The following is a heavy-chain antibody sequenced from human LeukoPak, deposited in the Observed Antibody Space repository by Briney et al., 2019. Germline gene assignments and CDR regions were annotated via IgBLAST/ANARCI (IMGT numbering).Heavy chain of an antibody. CDR3: ARGTYYYDGGAYYYGYYFDY. CDR1: GFTFTSYA. D-gene: IGHD3-22*01. CDR2: ISGGGEDT. Sequence: PGGSLRLSCAASGFTFTSYAMSWIRQAPGKGLEWVSAISGGGEDTYYADSVKGRFTISRDDSKSTLYLQMNSLRAEDTAIYFCARGTYYYDGGAYYYGYYFDYWGQGTLVTVSS. V-gene: IGHV3-23*01. J-gene: IGHJ4*02.